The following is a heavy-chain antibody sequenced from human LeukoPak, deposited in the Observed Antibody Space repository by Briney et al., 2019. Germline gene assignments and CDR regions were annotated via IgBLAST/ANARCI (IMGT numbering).Heavy chain of an antibody. CDR2: ITWNRGNI. Sequence: GRSLRLSCTVSGFTFDDYAMHWVRHTPGKGLEWVAGITWNRGNIGYGDSVKGRFTISRDNVKNVLYLQMNSLRPEDTALYYCAKDLSSAITSALVLDVWGQGTTV. J-gene: IGHJ6*02. V-gene: IGHV3-9*01. CDR1: GFTFDDYA. CDR3: AKDLSSAITSALVLDV. D-gene: IGHD3-22*01.